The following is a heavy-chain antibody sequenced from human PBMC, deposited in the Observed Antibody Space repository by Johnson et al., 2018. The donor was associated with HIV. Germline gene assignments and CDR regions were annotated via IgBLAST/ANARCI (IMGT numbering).Heavy chain of an antibody. V-gene: IGHV3-9*01. CDR1: GFTFDDYA. D-gene: IGHD2-21*01. J-gene: IGHJ3*02. Sequence: VQLVESGGGLVQPGRSLRLSCAASGFTFDDYAMHWVRQAPGKGLEWVSGISWNSGSIGYADSVKGRFTISRDNAKNSLYLQMNSLRAEDTALYYCAKAWGGIYFGAFDIWGQGTMVTVSS. CDR2: ISWNSGSI. CDR3: AKAWGGIYFGAFDI.